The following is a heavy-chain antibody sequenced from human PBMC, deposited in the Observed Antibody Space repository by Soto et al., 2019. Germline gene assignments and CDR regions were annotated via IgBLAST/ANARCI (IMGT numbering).Heavy chain of an antibody. Sequence: GGSLRLSCAASGFTFSSYAMSWVRQAPGKGLEWVSAISGSGGSTYYADSVKGRFTISRDNSKNTLYLQMNSLRAEDTAVYYCAFFWSGYYIGDYYYGMDVWGQGTTVTVSS. D-gene: IGHD3-3*01. CDR1: GFTFSSYA. V-gene: IGHV3-23*01. CDR2: ISGSGGST. J-gene: IGHJ6*02. CDR3: AFFWSGYYIGDYYYGMDV.